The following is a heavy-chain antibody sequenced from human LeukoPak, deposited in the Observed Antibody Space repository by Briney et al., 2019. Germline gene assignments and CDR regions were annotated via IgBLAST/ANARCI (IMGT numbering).Heavy chain of an antibody. Sequence: GGSLRLSCAASGFTFSSYAMSWVRQAPGKGLEWVSVISGSGGSTSYADSVKGRFTISRDNAKNSLYLQMNSLRAEDTAVYYCARVHGAYPFDYWGQGTLVTVSS. CDR1: GFTFSSYA. D-gene: IGHD4/OR15-4a*01. V-gene: IGHV3-23*01. CDR2: ISGSGGST. J-gene: IGHJ4*02. CDR3: ARVHGAYPFDY.